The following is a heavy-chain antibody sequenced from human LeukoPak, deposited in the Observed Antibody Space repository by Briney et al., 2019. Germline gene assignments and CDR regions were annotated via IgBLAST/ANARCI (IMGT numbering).Heavy chain of an antibody. Sequence: SETLSLTCTVSGGSISSYYWSWIRQPAGKGLEWIGRIYTSGSTNSNPSLNSRVTMSVDTSKNQFSLKLSSVTAADTAVYYCARRSCSSTSCYRGEWWVDPWGQGTLVTVSS. CDR2: IYTSGST. CDR1: GGSISSYY. J-gene: IGHJ5*02. V-gene: IGHV4-4*07. CDR3: ARRSCSSTSCYRGEWWVDP. D-gene: IGHD2-2*02.